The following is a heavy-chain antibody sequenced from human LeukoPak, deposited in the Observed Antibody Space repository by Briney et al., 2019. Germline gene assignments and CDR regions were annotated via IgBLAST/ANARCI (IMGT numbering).Heavy chain of an antibody. D-gene: IGHD1-26*01. Sequence: SETLSLTCTVSGGSITNSFWSWIRQPPGKGLEWIAYVHYSEKTNYNPSLKNRLTISLDTSKNQLSLMLSSVTAADTAVYYCARDRRWEQLHAFDIWGQGTMVTVSS. CDR3: ARDRRWEQLHAFDI. J-gene: IGHJ3*02. V-gene: IGHV4-59*01. CDR2: VHYSEKT. CDR1: GGSITNSF.